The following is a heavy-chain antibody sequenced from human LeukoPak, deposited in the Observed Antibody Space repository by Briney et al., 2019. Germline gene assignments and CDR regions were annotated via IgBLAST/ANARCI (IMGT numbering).Heavy chain of an antibody. V-gene: IGHV4-59*02. CDR3: AGRVDYTDFFD. CDR2: IYYSGSP. Sequence: AESLTLTCTVSGFSVSSNYWSWIRQPPGKGLEWIWYIYYSGSPTYNPSLKSRVTTSQDTSTNELAKRPSSVTGTHSEVYDCAGRVDYTDFFD. CDR1: GFSVSSNY. D-gene: IGHD4-11*01. J-gene: IGHJ3*01.